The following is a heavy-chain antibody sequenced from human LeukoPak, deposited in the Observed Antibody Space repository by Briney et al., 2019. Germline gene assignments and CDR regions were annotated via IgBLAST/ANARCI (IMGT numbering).Heavy chain of an antibody. CDR1: GGSISSSSYY. D-gene: IGHD3-22*01. J-gene: IGHJ4*02. CDR3: ARHVKETYYYDSSGYGFDY. Sequence: PSETLPLTCTVSGGSISSSSYYWGWIRQPPGKGLEWIGSIYYSGSIYYNPSLKSRVTISVDTSKNQFSLKLSSVTAADTAVYYCARHVKETYYYDSSGYGFDYWGQGTLVTVSS. CDR2: IYYSGSI. V-gene: IGHV4-39*01.